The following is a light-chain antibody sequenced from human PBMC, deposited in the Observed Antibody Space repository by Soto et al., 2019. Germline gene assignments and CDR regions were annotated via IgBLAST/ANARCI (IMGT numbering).Light chain of an antibody. V-gene: IGKV3-20*01. CDR1: QSVSSSY. J-gene: IGKJ4*01. CDR3: QHYGSSLT. CDR2: GAS. Sequence: EIVLTQSPGTLSLSPGEGATLSCRASQSVSSSYLAWYQQRPGQAPRLFIYGASRRGTGIPDRFSGSGSGTDFTLTISRLQPEDFAVYYCQHYGSSLTFGGGTKFEIK.